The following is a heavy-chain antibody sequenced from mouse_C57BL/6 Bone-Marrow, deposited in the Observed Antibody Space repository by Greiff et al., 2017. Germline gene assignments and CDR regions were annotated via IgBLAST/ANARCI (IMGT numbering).Heavy chain of an antibody. CDR3: TYYHGNFEGFAY. J-gene: IGHJ3*01. Sequence: DVQLQESGAELVRPGASVKLSCTASGFNIKDDYMHSVKQRPEQGLEWIGWIDPENGDTEYASKFQGKATITADTSSNTAYLQLSSLTSEDTAVYYCTYYHGNFEGFAYWGQGTLVTVSA. CDR1: GFNIKDDY. CDR2: IDPENGDT. V-gene: IGHV14-4*01. D-gene: IGHD2-1*01.